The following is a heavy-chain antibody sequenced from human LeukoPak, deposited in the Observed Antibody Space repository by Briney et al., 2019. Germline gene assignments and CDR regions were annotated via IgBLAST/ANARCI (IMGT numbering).Heavy chain of an antibody. D-gene: IGHD4-17*01. V-gene: IGHV3-11*01. J-gene: IGHJ4*02. CDR3: ARRLDFGDYGNGFDY. CDR1: GFTVSDYY. CDR2: ISSSGSTI. Sequence: PGVSLRLSCAASGFTVSDYYMSWIRQAPGKGLEWVSYISSSGSTIYYADSVKGRFTISRDNAKNSLYLQMNSLRAEDTAVYYCARRLDFGDYGNGFDYWGQGSQVTVSS.